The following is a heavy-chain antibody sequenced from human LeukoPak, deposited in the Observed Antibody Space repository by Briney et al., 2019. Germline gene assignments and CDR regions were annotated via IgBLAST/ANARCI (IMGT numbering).Heavy chain of an antibody. J-gene: IGHJ4*02. Sequence: GGSLRLSCAXSGFTFSSYSMNWVRQAPGKGLEWVSSISSSSSYIYYADSVKGRFTISRDNAKNSLYLQMNSLRAEDTAVYYCAGNRILTGYYLFDYWGQGTLVTVSS. CDR3: AGNRILTGYYLFDY. D-gene: IGHD3-9*01. CDR2: ISSSSSYI. CDR1: GFTFSSYS. V-gene: IGHV3-21*01.